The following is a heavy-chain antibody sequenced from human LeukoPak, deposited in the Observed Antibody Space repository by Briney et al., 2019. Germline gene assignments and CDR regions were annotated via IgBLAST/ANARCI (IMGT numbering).Heavy chain of an antibody. CDR2: ISSGGGST. Sequence: PGGSLRLSCGASGFTFSSYAMTLVRQAPGKGVGGVSAISSGGGSTYYAVSVKGRFTISRDNSKNTLYLQLSSLRAEDTAVYYCAKAGGCTNYFDYWGQGPLVTVSS. D-gene: IGHD6-19*01. V-gene: IGHV3-23*01. CDR3: AKAGGCTNYFDY. J-gene: IGHJ4*02. CDR1: GFTFSSYA.